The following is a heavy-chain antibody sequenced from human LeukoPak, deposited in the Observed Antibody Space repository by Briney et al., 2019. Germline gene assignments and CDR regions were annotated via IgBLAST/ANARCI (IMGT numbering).Heavy chain of an antibody. J-gene: IGHJ4*02. CDR3: ARAYCGGDCYSWAFDY. CDR2: IYPGDSDT. CDR1: GYGFTSYW. V-gene: IGHV5-51*01. Sequence: GESLKISCKGSGYGFTSYWIGWVRQMPGKGLEWMGIIYPGDSDTRYSPSFQGQVTISADKSISTAYLQWGSLKASDTAMYYCARAYCGGDCYSWAFDYWGQGTLVTVSS. D-gene: IGHD2-21*02.